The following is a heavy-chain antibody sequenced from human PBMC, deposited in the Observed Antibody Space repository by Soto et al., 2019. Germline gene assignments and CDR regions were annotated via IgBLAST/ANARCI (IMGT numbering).Heavy chain of an antibody. D-gene: IGHD7-27*01. CDR1: GFRFTSYA. Sequence: PGGSLRLSCAASGFRFTSYAMSWVRQAPGKGLEWVSGISDSGATTYYADSVKGRLTISRDNSKNTLYLQMSSLRAEDTAEYYCAKWGNDWGYYYYGLDVWGQGTTVTVSS. V-gene: IGHV3-23*01. CDR3: AKWGNDWGYYYYGLDV. J-gene: IGHJ6*02. CDR2: ISDSGATT.